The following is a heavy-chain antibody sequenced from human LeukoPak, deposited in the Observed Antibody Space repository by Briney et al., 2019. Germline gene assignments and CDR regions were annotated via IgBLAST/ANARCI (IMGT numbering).Heavy chain of an antibody. Sequence: QPGGSLRLSCAASGFTFSSYEMNWVRQAPGKGLEWVANIKQDGSEKYYVDSVKGRFTISRDNAKNSLYLQMNSLRAEDTAVYYCARFPTVTTLFDYWGQGTLVTVSS. CDR2: IKQDGSEK. V-gene: IGHV3-7*01. CDR1: GFTFSSYE. D-gene: IGHD4-17*01. J-gene: IGHJ4*02. CDR3: ARFPTVTTLFDY.